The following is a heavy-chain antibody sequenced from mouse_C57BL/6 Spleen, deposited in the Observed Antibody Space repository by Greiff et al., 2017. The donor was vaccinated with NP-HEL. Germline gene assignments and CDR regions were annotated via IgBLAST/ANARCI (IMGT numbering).Heavy chain of an antibody. CDR3: ALITTVVEGY. J-gene: IGHJ2*01. CDR2: IDPEDGDT. CDR1: GFNIKDYY. V-gene: IGHV14-2*01. D-gene: IGHD1-1*01. Sequence: EVQLQQSGAELVKPGASVKLSCTASGFNIKDYYMHWVKQRTEQGLEWIGRIDPEDGDTKYAPKFQGKATITADTSSNTAYLQLSSLTSEDTAVYYCALITTVVEGYWGQGTTLTVSS.